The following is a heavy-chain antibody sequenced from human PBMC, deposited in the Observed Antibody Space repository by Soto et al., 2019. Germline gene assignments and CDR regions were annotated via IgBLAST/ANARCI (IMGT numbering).Heavy chain of an antibody. Sequence: ASVKVSCKVCGYTLTELSMHWVRQAPGKGLEWMGGFDPEDGETIYAQKFQGRVTMTEDTSTDTAYMELSSLRSEDTAVYYCATDPSGGYDFDYWGQGTLVTVSS. V-gene: IGHV1-24*01. CDR2: FDPEDGET. CDR3: ATDPSGGYDFDY. D-gene: IGHD5-12*01. J-gene: IGHJ4*02. CDR1: GYTLTELS.